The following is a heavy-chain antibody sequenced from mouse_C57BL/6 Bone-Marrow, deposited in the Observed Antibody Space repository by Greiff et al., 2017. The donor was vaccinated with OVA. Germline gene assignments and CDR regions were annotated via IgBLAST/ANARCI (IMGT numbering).Heavy chain of an antibody. CDR1: GFNIKDYY. Sequence: VQLQQSGAELVKPGASVKLSCTASGFNIKDYYMHWVKQRTEQGLEWIGRIDPEDGETKYAPTFQGKATITADTAANTAYLQLSSLTSEDTAVYYCADDYAAYALDYWGQGTSVTVSS. CDR2: IDPEDGET. CDR3: ADDYAAYALDY. J-gene: IGHJ4*01. D-gene: IGHD2-4*01. V-gene: IGHV14-2*01.